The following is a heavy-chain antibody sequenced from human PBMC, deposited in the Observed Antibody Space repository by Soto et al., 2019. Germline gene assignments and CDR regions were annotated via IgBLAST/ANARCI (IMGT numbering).Heavy chain of an antibody. CDR2: SIPIFGTA. Sequence: SVKVSCKASGGNFSRYAISWVRQAPGQGLEWMGGSIPIFGTANYAQKFQGSVTITAHTPPSTAYMELSSLRSEDTPVYYCASHCGRILWFGELLSSDYYYGMDVWGQGTRVTVSS. J-gene: IGHJ6*02. CDR3: ASHCGRILWFGELLSSDYYYGMDV. V-gene: IGHV1-69*06. D-gene: IGHD3-10*01. CDR1: GGNFSRYA.